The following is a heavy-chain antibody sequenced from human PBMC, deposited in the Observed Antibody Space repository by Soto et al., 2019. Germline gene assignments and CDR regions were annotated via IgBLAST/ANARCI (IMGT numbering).Heavy chain of an antibody. Sequence: QLQLQESGSGLVKPSQTLSLTCAVSGGSISSGGYSWSWIRQPPGKGLEWIGYIYHSGSTYYNPSLNSRVTISVDRSKNQFSLNLSSVTAADTAVYYRASSRGSPGPRDYWGQGTLVTVSS. CDR2: IYHSGST. CDR3: ASSRGSPGPRDY. J-gene: IGHJ4*02. V-gene: IGHV4-30-2*01. CDR1: GGSISSGGYS. D-gene: IGHD1-26*01.